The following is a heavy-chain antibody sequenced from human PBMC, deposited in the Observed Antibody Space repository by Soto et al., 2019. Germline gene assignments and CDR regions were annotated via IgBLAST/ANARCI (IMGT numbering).Heavy chain of an antibody. V-gene: IGHV3-74*01. Sequence: PGGSLRLSCVASGFTFSSHWMHWVRQAPGKGLVWVSRINSDGSSTSYADSVKGRFTISRDNAKNTLSLQMSSLTADDTAIYYCVREGRGSFDFWGRGTMVTVSS. CDR1: GFTFSSHW. J-gene: IGHJ3*01. CDR2: INSDGSST. D-gene: IGHD5-12*01. CDR3: VREGRGSFDF.